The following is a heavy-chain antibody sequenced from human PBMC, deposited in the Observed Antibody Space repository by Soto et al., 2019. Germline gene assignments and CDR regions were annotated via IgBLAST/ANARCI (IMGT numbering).Heavy chain of an antibody. D-gene: IGHD3-22*01. V-gene: IGHV1-2*04. CDR1: GYTFTDYY. CDR3: AREPLLYAGIGYYFDY. Sequence: QVQLVQSGAEVKKPGASVKVSCKASGYTFTDYYMHWVRQAPGQGLEWMGWINPVSGATKYAQKFQRWVTMTRDTSISIVYMDLSRLTSDDKALYYCAREPLLYAGIGYYFDYWGQGTLVTVSS. CDR2: INPVSGAT. J-gene: IGHJ4*02.